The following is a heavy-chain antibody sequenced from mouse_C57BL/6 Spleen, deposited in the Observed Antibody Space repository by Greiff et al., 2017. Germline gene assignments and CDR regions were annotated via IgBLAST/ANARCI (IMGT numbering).Heavy chain of an antibody. CDR3: AICTTVHGSYFDY. V-gene: IGHV1-74*01. CDR1: GYTFTSYW. J-gene: IGHJ2*01. CDR2: IHPSDSDT. D-gene: IGHD1-1*01. Sequence: VKLMESGAELVKPGASVKVSCKASGYTFTSYWMHWVKQRPGQGLEWIGRIHPSDSDTNYNQKFKGKATLTVDKSSSTAYMQLSSLTSEDSAVYYCAICTTVHGSYFDYWGQGTTLTVSS.